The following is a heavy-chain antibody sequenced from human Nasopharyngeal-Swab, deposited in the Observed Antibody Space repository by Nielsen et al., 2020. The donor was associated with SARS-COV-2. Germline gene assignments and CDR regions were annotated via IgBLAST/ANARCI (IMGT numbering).Heavy chain of an antibody. CDR2: ISYDGSNK. D-gene: IGHD3-22*01. Sequence: GESLKISCAASGFTFSSYAMHWVRQAPGKGLEWVAVISYDGSNKYYADSVKGRFTISRDNSKNTLDLQMNSLRAEDTAVYYCARAGDYDSSLFDYWGQGTLVTVSS. CDR3: ARAGDYDSSLFDY. J-gene: IGHJ4*02. CDR1: GFTFSSYA. V-gene: IGHV3-30-3*01.